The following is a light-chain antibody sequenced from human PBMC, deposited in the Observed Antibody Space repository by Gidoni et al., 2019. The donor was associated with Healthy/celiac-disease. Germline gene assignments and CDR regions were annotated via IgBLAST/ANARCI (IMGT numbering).Light chain of an antibody. Sequence: DIQRTQSPSSLSASVGDRVTITCQASQDISNYLNWYQQKPGKAPKLLIYDASNLETGVPSRFSGSGSGTDFTFTISSLQPEDIATYYCQQYDNLPMYTFGQXTKLEIK. CDR1: QDISNY. V-gene: IGKV1-33*01. CDR3: QQYDNLPMYT. J-gene: IGKJ2*01. CDR2: DAS.